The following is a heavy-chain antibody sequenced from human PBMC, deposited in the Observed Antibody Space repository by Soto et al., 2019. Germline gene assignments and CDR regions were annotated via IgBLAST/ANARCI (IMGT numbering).Heavy chain of an antibody. CDR2: IISIFDTV. CDR3: ARDNYRSGSYYSRLYYFDY. CDR1: GGTLSTYA. Sequence: QVQLVQSGAEVKKPGSSVKVSCKASGGTLSTYAISWVRQAPGQGLEWMGGIISIFDTVNYAQKFQGRVTIPANKSTSTAYMELSSLRSEATAVYYGARDNYRSGSYYSRLYYFDYGGQGTLVTVSS. V-gene: IGHV1-69*06. D-gene: IGHD3-10*01. J-gene: IGHJ4*02.